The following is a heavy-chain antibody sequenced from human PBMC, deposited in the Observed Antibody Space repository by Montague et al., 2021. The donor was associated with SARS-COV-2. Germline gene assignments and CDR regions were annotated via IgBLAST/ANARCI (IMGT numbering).Heavy chain of an antibody. V-gene: IGHV4-61*02. CDR3: ARSAFRYFDRPGMDV. CDR2: IDASGAT. D-gene: IGHD3-9*01. Sequence: TLSLTCTVSGGSIRSDGFYWNWTRQPAGKGLEWIGRIDASGATNHKPSLKSRVIISLDRSKNQFSLKLSSVIAADTAVYYCARSAFRYFDRPGMDVWGQGTTVTVSS. J-gene: IGHJ6*02. CDR1: GGSIRSDGFY.